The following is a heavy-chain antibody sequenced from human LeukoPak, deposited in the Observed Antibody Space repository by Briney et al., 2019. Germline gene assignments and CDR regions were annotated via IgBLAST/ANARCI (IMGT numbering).Heavy chain of an antibody. CDR1: GFTFTSYG. J-gene: IGHJ4*02. CDR2: IRHDGSYK. D-gene: IGHD1-1*01. Sequence: GGSLTLSCVVSGFTFTSYGVHWVRQAPGKGLEWVAFIRHDGSYKDYADFVKGRFTISRDNSKNTLYLQMNSLRAEDTAVYYCAKSPWNGKFRAYFDYWGQGTLVTVSS. V-gene: IGHV3-30*02. CDR3: AKSPWNGKFRAYFDY.